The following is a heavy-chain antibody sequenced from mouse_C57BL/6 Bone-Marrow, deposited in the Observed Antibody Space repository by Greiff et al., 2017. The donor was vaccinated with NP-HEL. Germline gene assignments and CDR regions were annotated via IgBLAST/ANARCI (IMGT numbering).Heavy chain of an antibody. CDR2: IHPNSGST. J-gene: IGHJ2*01. D-gene: IGHD1-1*01. Sequence: QVQLQQPGAELVKPGASVKLSCKASGYTFTSYWMHWVKQRPGQGLEWIGMIHPNSGSTNYNEKFKSKATLTVDKSSSTDYMQLSSLTSEDSAVYYCARRGYYYGLDYWGQGTTLTVSS. V-gene: IGHV1-64*01. CDR1: GYTFTSYW. CDR3: ARRGYYYGLDY.